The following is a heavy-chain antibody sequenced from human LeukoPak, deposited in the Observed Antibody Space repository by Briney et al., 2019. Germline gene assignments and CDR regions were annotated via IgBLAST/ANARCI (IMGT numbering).Heavy chain of an antibody. CDR2: INHSGST. D-gene: IGHD3-3*01. J-gene: IGHJ3*02. V-gene: IGHV4-34*01. CDR3: ARLDPGRITIFGVGYAFDI. CDR1: GGSFSGYY. Sequence: SETLSLTCAVYGGSFSGYYWSWIRQPPGKGLEWIGEINHSGSTNYNPSLKSRVTISVDTSKNQFSLELSSATAADTAVYYCARLDPGRITIFGVGYAFDIWGQGTMVTVSS.